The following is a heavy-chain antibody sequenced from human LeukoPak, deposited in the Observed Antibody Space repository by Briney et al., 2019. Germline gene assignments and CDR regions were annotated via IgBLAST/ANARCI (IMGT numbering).Heavy chain of an antibody. Sequence: GGSLRLSCAASGFTFSSYGMHWVRQAPGKGLEWVAVISYDGSNKYYADSVKGRFTISRDNSKNTLYLQMNSLRAEDTAVYYCARFLQYSGSSSHYLDSWGQGTLVTVSS. CDR1: GFTFSSYG. J-gene: IGHJ4*02. D-gene: IGHD3-22*01. CDR2: ISYDGSNK. CDR3: ARFLQYSGSSSHYLDS. V-gene: IGHV3-30*03.